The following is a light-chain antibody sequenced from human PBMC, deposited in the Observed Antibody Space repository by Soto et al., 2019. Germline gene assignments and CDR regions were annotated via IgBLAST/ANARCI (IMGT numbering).Light chain of an antibody. CDR3: QQRGTWPA. CDR1: QSVSAY. CDR2: DAS. V-gene: IGKV3-11*01. J-gene: IGKJ1*01. Sequence: EIVLTQSPVTLSSSPGERATLSCRASQSVSAYVAWYQQKPGQAPRLLIYDASSSANGSPARFTGSGSGTDFSLSISSLQPEDFVVYYCQQRGTWPAFGQGTRVEI.